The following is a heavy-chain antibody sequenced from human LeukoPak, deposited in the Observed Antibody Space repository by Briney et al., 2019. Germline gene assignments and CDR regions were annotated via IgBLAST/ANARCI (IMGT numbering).Heavy chain of an antibody. CDR1: GFTFSDYY. CDR3: ARDGSYSSSWYFDY. V-gene: IGHV3-23*01. Sequence: GGSLRLSCAASGFTFSDYYMSWTRQAPGKGLEWVSAFSGSGGNTYYADSVKGRFTISRDNSKNTLYLQMNSLRAEDTAVYYCARDGSYSSSWYFDYWGQGTLVTVSS. CDR2: FSGSGGNT. J-gene: IGHJ4*02. D-gene: IGHD6-13*01.